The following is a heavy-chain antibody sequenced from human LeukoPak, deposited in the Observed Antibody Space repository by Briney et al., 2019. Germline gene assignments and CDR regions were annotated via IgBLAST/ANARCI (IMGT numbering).Heavy chain of an antibody. J-gene: IGHJ5*02. CDR3: AKEGPGIAVTPTNWFDP. V-gene: IGHV3-23*01. D-gene: IGHD6-19*01. CDR1: GFTFSSYA. CDR2: ISGSGGST. Sequence: GGSLRLSCAASGFTFSSYAMSWVRQAPGKGLEWVSAISGSGGSTYYADYVKGRFTISRDNSKNTLYLQMNSLRAEDTAVYYCAKEGPGIAVTPTNWFDPWGQGTLVTVSS.